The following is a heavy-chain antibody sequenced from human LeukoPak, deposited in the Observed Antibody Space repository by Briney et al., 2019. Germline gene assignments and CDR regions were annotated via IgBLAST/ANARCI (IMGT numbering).Heavy chain of an antibody. V-gene: IGHV1-24*01. Sequence: ASVKVSCKVSGYTLTELSMHWVRQAPGKGLEWMGGFDPEDGETIYAQRFRGRVTMTEDTSTDTAYMELSSLRSEDTAVYYCATDPSGWYVLDYWGQATLVTVSS. J-gene: IGHJ4*02. CDR1: GYTLTELS. CDR2: FDPEDGET. D-gene: IGHD6-19*01. CDR3: ATDPSGWYVLDY.